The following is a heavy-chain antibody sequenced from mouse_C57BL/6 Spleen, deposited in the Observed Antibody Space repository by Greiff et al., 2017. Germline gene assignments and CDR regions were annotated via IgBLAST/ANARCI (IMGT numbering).Heavy chain of an antibody. CDR2: IDPSDSYT. V-gene: IGHV1-69*01. CDR1: GYTFTSYW. D-gene: IGHD1-1*01. CDR3: ARDRNYGSSPYYAMDY. J-gene: IGHJ4*01. Sequence: QVQLQQPGAELVMPGASVKLSCKASGYTFTSYWMHWVKQRPGQGLEWIGEIDPSDSYTNYNQKFKGKSTLTVDKSSSTAYMQLSSLTSEDSAVYYCARDRNYGSSPYYAMDYWGQGTSVTVSS.